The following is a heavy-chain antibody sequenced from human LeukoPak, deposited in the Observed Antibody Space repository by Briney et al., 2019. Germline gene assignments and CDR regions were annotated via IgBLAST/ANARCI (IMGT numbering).Heavy chain of an antibody. CDR3: ARQFYYASGSVYGMDV. J-gene: IGHJ6*02. V-gene: IGHV3-30*03. Sequence: SGGSLRLSCAASGFTFSSYGMHWVRQAPGKGLEWVAVISYDGSNKYYADSVKGRFTISRDNAKNSLYLQMNSLRAEDTAVYYCARQFYYASGSVYGMDVWGQGTTVTVSS. D-gene: IGHD3-10*01. CDR2: ISYDGSNK. CDR1: GFTFSSYG.